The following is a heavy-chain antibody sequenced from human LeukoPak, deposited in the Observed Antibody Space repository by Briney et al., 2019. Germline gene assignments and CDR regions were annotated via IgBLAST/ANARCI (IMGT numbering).Heavy chain of an antibody. CDR1: GFTFSSYS. V-gene: IGHV3-21*01. D-gene: IGHD2-15*01. CDR2: ISSSSSSI. Sequence: PGGSLRLSCAASGFTFSSYSMNWVRQAPGKGLEWVSSISSSSSSIYYADSLKGRLTISRDTAKNSLYLQMNSLRAEDTAVYYCAREITSNIVVLSGGYRGQGTLVTVSS. J-gene: IGHJ4*02. CDR3: AREITSNIVVLSGGY.